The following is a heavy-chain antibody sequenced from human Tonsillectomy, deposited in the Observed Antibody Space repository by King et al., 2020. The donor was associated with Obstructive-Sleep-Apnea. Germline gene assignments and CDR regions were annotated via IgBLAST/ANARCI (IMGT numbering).Heavy chain of an antibody. Sequence: VQLQESGPGLVKPSETLSLTCTVSGGSISSYYWSWIRQPPGKGLEWIGYIYYSGSTNYNPSLKSRVTISVDTSKNQFSLKLSSVTAADTAVYYCARGGSGNWNWFDPWGQGTLVTVSS. CDR3: ARGGSGNWNWFDP. CDR1: GGSISSYY. CDR2: IYYSGST. V-gene: IGHV4-59*01. J-gene: IGHJ5*02. D-gene: IGHD3-10*01.